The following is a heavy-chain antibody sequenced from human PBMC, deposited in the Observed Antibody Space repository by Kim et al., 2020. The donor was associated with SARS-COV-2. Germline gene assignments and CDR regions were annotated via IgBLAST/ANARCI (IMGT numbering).Heavy chain of an antibody. CDR1: GFTFSSYS. CDR2: ISSSSSYI. CDR3: ARDPPRDFWSGYYPLGHYGMDV. V-gene: IGHV3-21*01. Sequence: GGSLRLSCAASGFTFSSYSMNWVRQAPGKGLEWVSSISSSSSYIYYADSVKGRFTISRDNAKNSLYLQMNSLRAEDTAVYYCARDPPRDFWSGYYPLGHYGMDVWGQGTTVTVSS. J-gene: IGHJ6*02. D-gene: IGHD3-3*01.